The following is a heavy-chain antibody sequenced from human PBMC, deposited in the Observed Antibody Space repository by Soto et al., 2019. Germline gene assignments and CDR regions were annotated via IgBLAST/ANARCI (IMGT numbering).Heavy chain of an antibody. CDR2: ISPKSGGT. V-gene: IGHV1-2*02. Sequence: QVQLVQSGAEVKESGASVKVSCKASGYTFTGYYIHWVRQAPGQGLEWVGEISPKSGGTRYAQKFQGRVTMTKDTSNTPVDMELSNLGPDETAVYYCGRGRSGELVVFYWGQGTLVTVHS. D-gene: IGHD1-7*01. CDR1: GYTFTGYY. CDR3: GRGRSGELVVFY. J-gene: IGHJ4*02.